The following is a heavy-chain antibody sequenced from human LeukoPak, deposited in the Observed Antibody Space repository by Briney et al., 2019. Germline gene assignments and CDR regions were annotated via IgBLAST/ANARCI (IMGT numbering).Heavy chain of an antibody. CDR1: GDSISSYY. CDR3: AREYYDFWSGSGYYMDV. CDR2: IYYSGST. Sequence: PSETLSLTCTVSGDSISSYYWSWIRQPPGKGLEWIGYIYYSGSTNYNPSLKSRVTISVDTSKNQFSLKLSSVTAADTAVYYCAREYYDFWSGSGYYMDVWGKGTTVTVSS. V-gene: IGHV4-59*01. J-gene: IGHJ6*03. D-gene: IGHD3-3*01.